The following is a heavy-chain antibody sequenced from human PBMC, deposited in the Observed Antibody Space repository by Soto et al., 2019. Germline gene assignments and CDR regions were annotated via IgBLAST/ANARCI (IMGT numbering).Heavy chain of an antibody. Sequence: EVQLVESGGGLVQPGGSLKLSCAASGFRFSGSAVHWVRQASGKGLEWVGRIRSEANGYATAYAASVKGRFTISRDDSQNTAYLQMNSLKTEDTAVYYCTCVTDYGVQPSYYWGQGTLVTVSS. D-gene: IGHD4-17*01. CDR2: IRSEANGYAT. V-gene: IGHV3-73*01. CDR1: GFRFSGSA. J-gene: IGHJ4*02. CDR3: TCVTDYGVQPSYY.